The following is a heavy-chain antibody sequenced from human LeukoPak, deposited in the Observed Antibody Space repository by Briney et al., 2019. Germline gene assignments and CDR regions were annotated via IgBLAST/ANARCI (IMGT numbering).Heavy chain of an antibody. CDR2: IKPNSGDT. J-gene: IGHJ6*03. CDR1: GFTLTDY. D-gene: IGHD2-2*01. CDR3: ARADSVPAGDYHYWYMDV. Sequence: ASVKVSCKASGFTLTDYIHWVRQDPSRGLQWMGWIKPNSGDTDYAQKVQGRVTMTRDTSISTVYMELSSLRSDDTAVYYCARADSVPAGDYHYWYMDVWGKGTTVTVSS. V-gene: IGHV1-2*02.